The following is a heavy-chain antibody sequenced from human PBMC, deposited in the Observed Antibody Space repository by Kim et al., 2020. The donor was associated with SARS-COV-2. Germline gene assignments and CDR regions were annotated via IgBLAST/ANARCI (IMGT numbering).Heavy chain of an antibody. D-gene: IGHD3-22*01. V-gene: IGHV4-34*01. CDR2: INHSGST. Sequence: SETLSLTCAVYGGSFSGYYWSWIRQPPGKGLEWIGEINHSGSTNYNPSLKSRVTISVDTSKNQFSLKLSSVTAADTAVYYCARVQGGSGYWYFDYWGQGTLVTVSS. J-gene: IGHJ4*02. CDR1: GGSFSGYY. CDR3: ARVQGGSGYWYFDY.